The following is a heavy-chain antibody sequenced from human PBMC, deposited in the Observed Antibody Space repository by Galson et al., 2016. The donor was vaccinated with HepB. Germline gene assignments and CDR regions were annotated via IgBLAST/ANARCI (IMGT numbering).Heavy chain of an antibody. J-gene: IGHJ4*02. CDR2: IEGDGTSP. Sequence: SLRLSCAVSGFTFRNHQMHWIRQVPGKGLMWVARIEGDGTSPIYAASVKGRFTISSDSAENTVYLQMNRLRAEDTALYYCARDLSGPDHWGQGTRVTVSP. V-gene: IGHV3-74*01. CDR1: GFTFRNHQ. CDR3: ARDLSGPDH.